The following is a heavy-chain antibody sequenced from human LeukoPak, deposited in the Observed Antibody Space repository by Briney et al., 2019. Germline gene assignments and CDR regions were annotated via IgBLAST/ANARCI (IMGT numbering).Heavy chain of an antibody. J-gene: IGHJ4*02. CDR3: TRLLPDYYDSSVNFDY. CDR1: GFTFSGSA. Sequence: GGSLRLSCAASGFTFSGSAMHWVRQASGKGLEWIGRIRSKANNYATAYAASVKGRFTISRDDSKNTAYLQTNRLKTEDTAVYYCTRLLPDYYDSSVNFDYWGQGTLVTVSS. CDR2: IRSKANNYAT. D-gene: IGHD3-22*01. V-gene: IGHV3-73*01.